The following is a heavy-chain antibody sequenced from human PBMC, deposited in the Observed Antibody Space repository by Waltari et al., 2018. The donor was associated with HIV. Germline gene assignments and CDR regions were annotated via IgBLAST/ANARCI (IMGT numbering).Heavy chain of an antibody. D-gene: IGHD3-9*01. CDR3: ARVGNDYDTLSGYYPFDY. CDR2: VYYTGTT. CDR1: GYSITSYY. J-gene: IGHJ4*02. V-gene: IGHV4-59*01. Sequence: QVQLQESGPGLVKPSETLSLTCTVSGYSITSYYWSWIRQPPGKGLEWIGYVYYTGTTNGNACLEGGGGVARGTCEDQVARGRSAVAAADTAVYYCARVGNDYDTLSGYYPFDYWGLGTLVTVSS.